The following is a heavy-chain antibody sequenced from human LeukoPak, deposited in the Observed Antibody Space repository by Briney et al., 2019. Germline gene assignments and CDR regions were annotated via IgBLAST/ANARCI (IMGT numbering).Heavy chain of an antibody. CDR1: GFIFSNFG. CDR3: AKDSTAGASNLPDY. D-gene: IGHD6-13*01. CDR2: MWHDGYSA. Sequence: GGSLRLSCATSGFIFSNFGMHWVRQAPGKGLEWVAVMWHDGYSAFYADSLEGRFTISRDNSKNTLYLQMNNLRAEDTAVYYCAKDSTAGASNLPDYWGQGTLVTVSS. V-gene: IGHV3-33*06. J-gene: IGHJ4*02.